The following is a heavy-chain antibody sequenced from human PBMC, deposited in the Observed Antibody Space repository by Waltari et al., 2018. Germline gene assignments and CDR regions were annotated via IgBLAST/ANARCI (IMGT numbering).Heavy chain of an antibody. V-gene: IGHV3-15*07. CDR1: GFTFSNAW. D-gene: IGHD3-9*01. Sequence: GFTFSNAWMNWVRQAPGKGLEWVGRVKSLSDGGSRDYAAPVKGRFTVSRDDSKNTFYLQMNGLKSEDTAVYYCTTDSLMWLYYDVSTGPSSYWGQGTLVTVSS. CDR2: VKSLSDGGSR. J-gene: IGHJ4*02. CDR3: TTDSLMWLYYDVSTGPSSY.